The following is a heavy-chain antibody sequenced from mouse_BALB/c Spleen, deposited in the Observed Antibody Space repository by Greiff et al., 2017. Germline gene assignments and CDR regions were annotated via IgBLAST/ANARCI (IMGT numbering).Heavy chain of an antibody. Sequence: EVKLQESGGGLVKPGGSLKLSCAASGFTFSSYAMPWVRQTPEKRLEWVATISSGGSYTYYPDSVKGRFTISRDNAKNTLYLQMSSLRSEDTAMYYCARFYLAMDYWGQGTSVTVSS. D-gene: IGHD2-1*01. CDR1: GFTFSSYA. J-gene: IGHJ4*01. CDR2: ISSGGSYT. CDR3: ARFYLAMDY. V-gene: IGHV5-9-3*01.